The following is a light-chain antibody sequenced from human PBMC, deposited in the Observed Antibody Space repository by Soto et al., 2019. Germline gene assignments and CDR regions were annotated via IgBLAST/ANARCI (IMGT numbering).Light chain of an antibody. CDR3: SSYTSSSTYV. J-gene: IGLJ1*01. V-gene: IGLV2-14*01. CDR1: SSDAGGYNY. CDR2: EVS. Sequence: QSVLTQPASVSGSPGQSTTISCTGTSSDAGGYNYVSWYQQHPGKAPKLMIYEVSNRPSGVSNRFSGSKSGNTASLTISGLQAADEADYYCSSYTSSSTYVFGTGTKVTVL.